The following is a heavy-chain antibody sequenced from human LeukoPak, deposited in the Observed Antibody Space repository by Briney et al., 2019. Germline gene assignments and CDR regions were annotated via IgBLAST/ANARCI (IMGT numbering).Heavy chain of an antibody. D-gene: IGHD6-19*01. CDR3: ARTPTYSSGWYGAY. CDR1: GYRYSDYW. V-gene: IGHV5-51*01. J-gene: IGHJ4*02. Sequence: GESLKISCKGSGYRYSDYWIGWVRQMPGKGLEWMGIIYGGDSETRYSPALQGQVTISDDKSINTASLQWSSLKASDTAMYYCARTPTYSSGWYGAYWGQGTLVTVSS. CDR2: IYGGDSET.